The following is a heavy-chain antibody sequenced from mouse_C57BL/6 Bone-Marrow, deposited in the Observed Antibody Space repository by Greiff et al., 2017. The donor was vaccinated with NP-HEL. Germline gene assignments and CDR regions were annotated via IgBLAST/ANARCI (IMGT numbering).Heavy chain of an antibody. J-gene: IGHJ4*01. CDR1: GYAFSSSW. CDR2: IYPGDGDT. V-gene: IGHV1-82*01. CDR3: ARSLITTVVAHYYAMDY. Sequence: VQLQQSGPELVKPGASVKISCKASGYAFSSSWMNWVKQRPGKGLEWIGRIYPGDGDTNYNGKFKGKATLTADKSSSTAYMQLSSLTSEDSAVYFCARSLITTVVAHYYAMDYWGQGTSVTVSS. D-gene: IGHD1-1*01.